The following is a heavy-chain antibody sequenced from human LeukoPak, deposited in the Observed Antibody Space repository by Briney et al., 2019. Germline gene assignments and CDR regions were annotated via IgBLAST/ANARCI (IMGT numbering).Heavy chain of an antibody. CDR3: AKVDGYNSGWYDS. CDR2: ISWNSGNI. V-gene: IGHV3-9*01. CDR1: GFTFDDYG. J-gene: IGHJ5*01. Sequence: SLRLSCAASGFTFDDYGMHWVRQPPAKGLEWVSGISWNSGNIGYADSVKGRFTISRDNAKNSLYLQMDILKPEDTAFYYCAKVDGYNSGWYDSWGQGTLVTVSS. D-gene: IGHD6-19*01.